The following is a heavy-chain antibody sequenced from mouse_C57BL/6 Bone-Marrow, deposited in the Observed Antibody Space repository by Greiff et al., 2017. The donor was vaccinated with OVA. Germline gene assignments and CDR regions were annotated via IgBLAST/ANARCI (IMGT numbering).Heavy chain of an antibody. D-gene: IGHD3-1*01. Sequence: VKLKQSGAELVRPGASVKLSCKASGYTFTDYYINWVKQRPGQGLEWIARIYPGSGNTYYNEKFKGKATLTAEKSSSTAYMQLSSLTSEDSAVYFCARSGGNFDYWGQGTTLTVSS. CDR2: IYPGSGNT. J-gene: IGHJ2*01. V-gene: IGHV1-76*01. CDR1: GYTFTDYY. CDR3: ARSGGNFDY.